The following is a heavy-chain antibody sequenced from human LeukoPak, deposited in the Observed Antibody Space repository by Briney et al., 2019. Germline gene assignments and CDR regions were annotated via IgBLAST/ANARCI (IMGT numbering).Heavy chain of an antibody. J-gene: IGHJ4*02. Sequence: PGGSLRLSCAASGFTFSDYYMSWIRQAPGKGLEWVSYISSSSSYTNYADSVEGRFTISRDNAKNSLYLQMNSLRAEDTAVYYCARYGSGSSYLDYWGQGTLVTVSS. D-gene: IGHD3-10*01. CDR1: GFTFSDYY. V-gene: IGHV3-11*03. CDR3: ARYGSGSSYLDY. CDR2: ISSSSSYT.